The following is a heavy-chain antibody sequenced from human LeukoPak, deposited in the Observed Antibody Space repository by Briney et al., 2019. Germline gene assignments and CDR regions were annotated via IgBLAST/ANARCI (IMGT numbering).Heavy chain of an antibody. CDR2: IDPSSTYI. Sequence: GGSLRLSCAASGFTFRSYSMNWVRQAPGEGLEWVSAIDPSSTYIYYADSVKGRFTISRDNAENSLYLQMNSLRVEDTAVNYCARAPTVLVGYCSSSSCQADYWGQGTLVTVSS. V-gene: IGHV3-21*01. CDR1: GFTFRSYS. CDR3: ARAPTVLVGYCSSSSCQADY. D-gene: IGHD2-2*01. J-gene: IGHJ4*02.